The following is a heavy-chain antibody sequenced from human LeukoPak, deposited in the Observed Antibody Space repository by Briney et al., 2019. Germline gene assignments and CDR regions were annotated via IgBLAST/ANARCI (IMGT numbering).Heavy chain of an antibody. CDR2: IYYSGST. D-gene: IGHD3-10*01. CDR3: ANYASGSSKYFQH. Sequence: PSETLSLTCTVSGGSISSYYWSSIRQPPGKGLEWIGYIYYSGSTNYNPSLKSRVTISVATSKNQFSLKLSSVTAADTAVYFCANYASGSSKYFQHWGQGTLVTVSS. J-gene: IGHJ1*01. V-gene: IGHV4-59*01. CDR1: GGSISSYY.